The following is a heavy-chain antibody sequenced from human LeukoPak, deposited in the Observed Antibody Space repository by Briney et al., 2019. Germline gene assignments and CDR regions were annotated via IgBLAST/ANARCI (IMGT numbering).Heavy chain of an antibody. D-gene: IGHD2-2*01. CDR2: IRSKAYGGTT. V-gene: IGHV3-49*04. CDR3: TRDLDLNPIVVVPAAPGY. CDR1: GFTFGDYA. J-gene: IGHJ4*02. Sequence: GGSLRLSCTASGFTFGDYAMSWVRQAPGKGLEWVGFIRSKAYGGTTEYAASVKGRFTISRDDSKSIAYLQMNSLKTEDTAVYYCTRDLDLNPIVVVPAAPGYWGQGTLVTVSS.